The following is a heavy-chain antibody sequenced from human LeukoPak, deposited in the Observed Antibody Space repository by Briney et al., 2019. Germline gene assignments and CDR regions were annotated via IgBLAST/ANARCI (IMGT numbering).Heavy chain of an antibody. CDR2: IYPGDSDT. CDR1: GYSFSSYW. J-gene: IGHJ4*02. D-gene: IGHD4-17*01. Sequence: GESLKISCKGSGYSFSSYWIGWVRQTPGKDLEWMGIIYPGDSDTRYSPSFQGQVTISADKSISTAYLQWSSLNTSDTAMYYGARCYGDYFFDYWGQGTLVTVSS. V-gene: IGHV5-51*01. CDR3: ARCYGDYFFDY.